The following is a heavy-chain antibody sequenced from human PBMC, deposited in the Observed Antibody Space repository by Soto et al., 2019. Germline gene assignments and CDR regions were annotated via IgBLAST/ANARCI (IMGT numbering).Heavy chain of an antibody. CDR1: GYTLTELS. J-gene: IGHJ2*01. CDR2: FDPEDGET. V-gene: IGHV1-24*01. CDR3: ASFPWRGSYRHGPHDWYFDL. D-gene: IGHD1-26*01. Sequence: ASVKVSCKVSGYTLTELSMHWVRQAPGRGLEWMGGFDPEDGETIYAQKFQGRVTMTEDTSTDTAYMELSSLRSEDTAVYYCASFPWRGSYRHGPHDWYFDLWGRGTLVTVSS.